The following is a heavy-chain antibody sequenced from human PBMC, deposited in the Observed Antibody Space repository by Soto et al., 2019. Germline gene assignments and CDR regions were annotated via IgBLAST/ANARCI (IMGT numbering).Heavy chain of an antibody. V-gene: IGHV4-59*01. CDR3: ARGITGTTCDY. CDR1: GGSISSYY. CDR2: IYYSGST. Sequence: SETLSLTCTVSGGSISSYYWSWIRQPPGKGLEWIGYIYYSGSTNYNPSLKSRVTISVDTSKNQFSLKLSSVTAADTAVYYCARGITGTTCDYWGQGTLVTVSS. D-gene: IGHD1-7*01. J-gene: IGHJ4*02.